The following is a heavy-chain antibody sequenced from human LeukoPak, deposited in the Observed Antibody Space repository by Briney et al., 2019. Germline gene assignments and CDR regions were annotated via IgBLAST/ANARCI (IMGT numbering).Heavy chain of an antibody. CDR1: GGTFSSYA. V-gene: IGHV1-69*04. CDR2: IIPILGIA. J-gene: IGHJ3*02. CDR3: ARDTHTHDAFDI. D-gene: IGHD2-15*01. Sequence: SVKVSCKASGGTFSSYAISWVRQAPGRGLEWMGRIIPILGIANYAQKFQGRVTITADKSTSTAYMELSSLRSEDTAVYYCARDTHTHDAFDIWGQGTMVTVSS.